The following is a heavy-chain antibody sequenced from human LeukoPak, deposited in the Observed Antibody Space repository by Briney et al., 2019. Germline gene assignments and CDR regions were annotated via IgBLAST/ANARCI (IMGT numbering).Heavy chain of an antibody. J-gene: IGHJ1*01. V-gene: IGHV3-30*02. CDR3: ARGGKRAVAGTRSPQYFQH. D-gene: IGHD6-19*01. CDR2: IRYDGSNK. Sequence: GGSLRLSCAASGFTFSSYGMHWVRQAPGKGLEWVAFIRYDGSNKYYADSVKGRFTISRDNSKNTLYLQMNSLRAEDTAVYYCARGGKRAVAGTRSPQYFQHWGQGTLVSVSS. CDR1: GFTFSSYG.